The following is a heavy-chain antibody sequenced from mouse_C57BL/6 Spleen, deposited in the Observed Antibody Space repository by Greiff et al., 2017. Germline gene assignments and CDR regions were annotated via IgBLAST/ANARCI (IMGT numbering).Heavy chain of an antibody. J-gene: IGHJ2*01. D-gene: IGHD4-1*01. V-gene: IGHV5-4*03. CDR3: ARNGDGHFDY. CDR1: GFTFSSYA. Sequence: EVKVVESGGGLVKPGGSLKLSCAASGFTFSSYAMSWVRQTPEKRLEWVATISDGGSYTYYTDNVKGRFTISRDNAKNNLYLQMSHLKSEDTAMYNCARNGDGHFDYWGQGTTLTVSS. CDR2: ISDGGSYT.